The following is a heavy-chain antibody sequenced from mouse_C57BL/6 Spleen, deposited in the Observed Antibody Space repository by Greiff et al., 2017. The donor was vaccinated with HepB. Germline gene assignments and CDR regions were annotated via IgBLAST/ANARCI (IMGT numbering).Heavy chain of an antibody. Sequence: ESGPGLVKPSQSLSLTCSVTGYSITSGYYWNWIRQFPGNKLEWMGYISYDGSNNYNPSLKNRISITRDTSKNQFFLKLNSVTTEDTATYYCAREGKKGVLHYWGQGTTLTVSS. CDR2: ISYDGSN. J-gene: IGHJ2*01. V-gene: IGHV3-6*01. D-gene: IGHD2-14*01. CDR3: AREGKKGVLHY. CDR1: GYSITSGYY.